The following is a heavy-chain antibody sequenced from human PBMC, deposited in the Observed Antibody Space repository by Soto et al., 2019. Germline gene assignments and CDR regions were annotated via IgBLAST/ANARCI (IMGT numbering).Heavy chain of an antibody. J-gene: IGHJ4*02. V-gene: IGHV3-23*01. CDR3: AKGYFSNPPAYFDY. CDR1: GFTFSSYA. D-gene: IGHD4-4*01. Sequence: EVQLLESGGGLVQPGGSLRLSCAASGFTFSSYAMSWVRQAPGKGLEWVSGISNSGGSTYYADSVKGRFTISRDNSKNPLYLQMDTLSAEDTGVYYCAKGYFSNPPAYFDYWGQGTLVTVSS. CDR2: ISNSGGST.